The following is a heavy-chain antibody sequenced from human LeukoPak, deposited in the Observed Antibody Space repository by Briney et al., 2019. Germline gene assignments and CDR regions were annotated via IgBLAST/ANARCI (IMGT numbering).Heavy chain of an antibody. V-gene: IGHV3-48*01. CDR1: GFTFSSYS. D-gene: IGHD6-13*01. CDR2: ISSSSSTI. Sequence: PGGSLRLSCAASGFTFSSYSMNWVRQAPGKGLGWVSYISSSSSTIYYADSVKGRFTISRDNAKNSLYLQMNGLRAEDTAVYYCARDHDSSSCPYFDYWGQGTLVTVSS. J-gene: IGHJ4*02. CDR3: ARDHDSSSCPYFDY.